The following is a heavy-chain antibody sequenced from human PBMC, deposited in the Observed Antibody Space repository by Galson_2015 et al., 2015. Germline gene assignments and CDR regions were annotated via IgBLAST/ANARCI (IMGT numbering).Heavy chain of an antibody. J-gene: IGHJ5*02. CDR2: IWYDGSNK. D-gene: IGHD2-2*01. CDR3: AREGIVVVPAAIANNWFDP. Sequence: SLRLSCAASGFTFSSYGMHWVRQAPGKGLEWVAVIWYDGSNKYYADSVKGRFTISRDNSKNTLYLQMNSLRAEDTAVYYCAREGIVVVPAAIANNWFDPWGQGTLVTVSS. CDR1: GFTFSSYG. V-gene: IGHV3-33*01.